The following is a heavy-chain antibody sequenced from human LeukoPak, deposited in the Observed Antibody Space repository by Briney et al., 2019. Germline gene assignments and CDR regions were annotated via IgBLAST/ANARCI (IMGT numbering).Heavy chain of an antibody. Sequence: GGSLRLSCAASGFTFSSYAMSWVRQAPGKGLEWVSAISGSGGSTYYADSVKGRFTISRDNAKNSLYLQMNSLRAEDAAVYYCAREHEGSQADYWGQGTLVTVSS. J-gene: IGHJ4*02. D-gene: IGHD1-26*01. V-gene: IGHV3-23*01. CDR2: ISGSGGST. CDR3: AREHEGSQADY. CDR1: GFTFSSYA.